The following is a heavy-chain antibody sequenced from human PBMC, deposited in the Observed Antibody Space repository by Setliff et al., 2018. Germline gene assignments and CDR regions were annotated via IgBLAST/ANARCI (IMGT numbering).Heavy chain of an antibody. V-gene: IGHV1-69*13. CDR1: GGTFKNHA. CDR2: TIPMFDRP. J-gene: IGHJ4*02. Sequence: VKVSCKTSGGTFKNHAISWVRQAPGQGLEWMGGTIPMFDRPNYAQKFQGRVAITADESTNTAYYNPSLQSRGAISLDTSRNQFSLELSSVTAADTAVYYCARDPGVHSGTWCLDSWGQGTQVTVSS. D-gene: IGHD2-21*01. CDR3: RNQFSLELSSVTAADTAVYYCARDPGVHSGTWCLDS.